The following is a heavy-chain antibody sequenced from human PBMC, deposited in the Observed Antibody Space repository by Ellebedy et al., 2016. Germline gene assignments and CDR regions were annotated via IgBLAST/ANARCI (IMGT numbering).Heavy chain of an antibody. Sequence: SETLSLTXAVYGGSFSGYYWSWIRQPPGKGLEWIGEINHSGSTNYNPSLKSRVTISVDTSKNQFSLKLSSVTAADTAVYYCARGNYYGSGSYYTTYYYYGMDVWGQGTTVTVSS. J-gene: IGHJ6*02. CDR2: INHSGST. CDR1: GGSFSGYY. V-gene: IGHV4-34*01. D-gene: IGHD3-10*01. CDR3: ARGNYYGSGSYYTTYYYYGMDV.